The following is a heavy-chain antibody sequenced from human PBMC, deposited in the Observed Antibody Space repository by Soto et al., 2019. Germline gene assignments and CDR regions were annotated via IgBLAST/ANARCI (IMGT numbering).Heavy chain of an antibody. V-gene: IGHV4-39*01. J-gene: IGHJ4*02. CDR3: ARHTQSSSWFIDSDY. CDR2: IYYSGST. Sequence: QLQLQESGPGLVKPSETLSLTCTVSGCSISSSSYYWGWILQPPGKGLEGIGSIYYSGSTYYNPSLKSRVTISVDTSKNQSSLKLSSVTAADTAVYYCARHTQSSSWFIDSDYWGKGTLVTVSS. D-gene: IGHD6-13*01. CDR1: GCSISSSSYY.